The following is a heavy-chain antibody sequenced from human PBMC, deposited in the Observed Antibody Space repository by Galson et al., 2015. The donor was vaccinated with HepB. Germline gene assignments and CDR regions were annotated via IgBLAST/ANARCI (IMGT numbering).Heavy chain of an antibody. J-gene: IGHJ6*02. CDR3: ARLRRWVKTSEPGGSGGAAAAGNPLYYYYYYGMDV. CDR1: GFTFSSYG. D-gene: IGHD6-13*01. CDR2: INHSGST. Sequence: LRLSCAASGFTFSSYGMHWVRQPPGKGLEWIGEINHSGSTNYNPSLKSRVTISVDTSKNQFSLKLSSVTAADTAVYYCARLRRWVKTSEPGGSGGAAAAGNPLYYYYYYGMDVWGQGTTVTVSS. V-gene: IGHV4-34*01.